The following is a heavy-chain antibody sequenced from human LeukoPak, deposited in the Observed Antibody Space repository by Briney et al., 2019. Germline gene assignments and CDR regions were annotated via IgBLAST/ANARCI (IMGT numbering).Heavy chain of an antibody. Sequence: GGSLRLSCAASGFTFSDYYMTWIRQAPGKGLEWVSYITSSATTYYADSVKGRFTISRDNAKTSLYLQMNSLRAEDTAVYYCARDLGPHSSSPNSGAFDIWGQGTMVTVSS. J-gene: IGHJ3*02. CDR2: ITSSATT. D-gene: IGHD6-6*01. V-gene: IGHV3-11*04. CDR3: ARDLGPHSSSPNSGAFDI. CDR1: GFTFSDYY.